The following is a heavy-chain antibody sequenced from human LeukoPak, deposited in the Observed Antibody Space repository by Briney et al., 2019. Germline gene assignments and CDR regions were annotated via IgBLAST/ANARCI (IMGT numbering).Heavy chain of an antibody. V-gene: IGHV1-18*01. CDR2: ISAYNGNT. D-gene: IGHD2-2*01. Sequence: GASVKVSCKASGYTFTSYGISWVRQAPGQRLEWMGWISAYNGNTNYAQKLQGRVTMTTDTSTSTAYMELRSLRSDDTAVYYCARYCSSTSCYHLGWYYYYGMDVWGQGTTVTVSS. J-gene: IGHJ6*02. CDR1: GYTFTSYG. CDR3: ARYCSSTSCYHLGWYYYYGMDV.